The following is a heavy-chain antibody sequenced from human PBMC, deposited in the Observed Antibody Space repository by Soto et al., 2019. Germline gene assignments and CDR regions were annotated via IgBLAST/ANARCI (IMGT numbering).Heavy chain of an antibody. CDR2: ISYDGSNK. Sequence: QSGWSLRLSCAASGFTFSSYGMHWVRQAPGKGLEWVAVISYDGSNKYYADSVKGRFTISRDNSKNTLYLQMNSLRAEDTAVYYYAKDRIFTSLWSGYSPIDGMDVWGQGTTVTVSS. CDR3: AKDRIFTSLWSGYSPIDGMDV. V-gene: IGHV3-30*18. CDR1: GFTFSSYG. J-gene: IGHJ6*02. D-gene: IGHD3-3*01.